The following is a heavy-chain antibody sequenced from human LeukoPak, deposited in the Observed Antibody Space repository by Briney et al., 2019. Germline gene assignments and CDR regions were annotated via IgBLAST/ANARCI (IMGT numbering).Heavy chain of an antibody. Sequence: GGSLRLSCAASGFTFSSYAMSWVRQAPGKGLEWVSAISGSGGSTYYADSVKGRFTISRDNSKNTLYLQMNSLRAEDTAVYYCAKDRPRDYYGSGSYSDYWGQGTLVTVS. V-gene: IGHV3-23*01. CDR3: AKDRPRDYYGSGSYSDY. J-gene: IGHJ4*02. D-gene: IGHD3-10*01. CDR1: GFTFSSYA. CDR2: ISGSGGST.